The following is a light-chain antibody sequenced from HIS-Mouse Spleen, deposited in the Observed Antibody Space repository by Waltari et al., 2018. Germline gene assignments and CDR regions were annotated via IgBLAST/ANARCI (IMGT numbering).Light chain of an antibody. V-gene: IGLV2-23*01. J-gene: IGLJ3*02. Sequence: QSALTQPASVSGSPGQSITISCTGTSRDVGSYNLVSWYQQHPGKAPKLMIYEGSKRPSGVSNPFSGSKSGNTASLTISGLQAEDEADYYCCSYAGSSTWVFGGGTKLTVL. CDR3: CSYAGSSTWV. CDR2: EGS. CDR1: SRDVGSYNL.